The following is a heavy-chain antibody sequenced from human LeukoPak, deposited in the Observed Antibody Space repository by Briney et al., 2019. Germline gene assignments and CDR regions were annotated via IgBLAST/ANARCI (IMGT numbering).Heavy chain of an antibody. CDR1: GGTFSSYT. CDR3: ARADYYDSSGYFLFDY. Sequence: SVKVSCKASGGTFSSYTISRVRQAPGQGLEWMGGIIPIFGTANYAQKFQGRVTITADESTSTAYMELSSLRSEDTAVYYCARADYYDSSGYFLFDYWGQGTLVTVSS. CDR2: IIPIFGTA. D-gene: IGHD3-22*01. J-gene: IGHJ4*02. V-gene: IGHV1-69*13.